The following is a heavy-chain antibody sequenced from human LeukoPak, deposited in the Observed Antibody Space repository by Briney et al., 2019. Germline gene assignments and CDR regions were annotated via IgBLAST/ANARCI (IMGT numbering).Heavy chain of an antibody. D-gene: IGHD6-6*01. Sequence: ASVKVSCKASGYTFTGYYMHWVRQAPGQGLEWMGWINPNSGGTNYAQKFQGRVTMTRDTSISTAYMELSRLRSDDTAVYYCAREVVMRLIAARPGVGYWGQGTLVTVSS. J-gene: IGHJ4*02. CDR2: INPNSGGT. CDR1: GYTFTGYY. CDR3: AREVVMRLIAARPGVGY. V-gene: IGHV1-2*02.